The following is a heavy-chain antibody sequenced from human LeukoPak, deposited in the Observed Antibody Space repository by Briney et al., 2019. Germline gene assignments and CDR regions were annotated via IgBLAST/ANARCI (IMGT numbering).Heavy chain of an antibody. CDR1: GGSISSYY. V-gene: IGHV4-59*01. J-gene: IGHJ4*02. D-gene: IGHD3-10*01. CDR2: IYYSGST. Sequence: PSETLSLTCTVSGGSISSYYWSWIRQPPGKGLEWIGYIYYSGSTNYNPSLKSRVTISVDTSKNQFSLKLSSVTAADTAVYYCARGPMARGVTDYFDYWGQGTLVTVSS. CDR3: ARGPMARGVTDYFDY.